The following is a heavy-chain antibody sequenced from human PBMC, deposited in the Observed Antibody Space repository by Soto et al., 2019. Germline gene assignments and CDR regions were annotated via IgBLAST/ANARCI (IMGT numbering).Heavy chain of an antibody. V-gene: IGHV1-18*01. Sequence: ASVKVSCKASGYTFTSYGISWVRQAPGQGLEWMGWISAYNGNTNYAQKLQGRVTMTTDTSTSTAYMELRSLRSDDTAVYYCAREGLYCSGGSCHSVHAFDIWGQGTMVTVSS. D-gene: IGHD2-15*01. CDR3: AREGLYCSGGSCHSVHAFDI. CDR2: ISAYNGNT. CDR1: GYTFTSYG. J-gene: IGHJ3*02.